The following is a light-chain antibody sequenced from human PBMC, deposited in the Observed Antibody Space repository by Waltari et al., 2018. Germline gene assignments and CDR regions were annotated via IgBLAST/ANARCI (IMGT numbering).Light chain of an antibody. CDR2: GNS. J-gene: IGLJ1*01. Sequence: QSVLTQPPSVSGAPGQRVTISCTGSSSNIGAGFDVHWYQQLPGAAPKLLIFGNSKRPSGVPDRFSGSKSGTSASLAITGLQAEDEADYYCQSYASNLSGSGVFGTGTKVTVL. CDR1: SSNIGAGFD. V-gene: IGLV1-40*01. CDR3: QSYASNLSGSGV.